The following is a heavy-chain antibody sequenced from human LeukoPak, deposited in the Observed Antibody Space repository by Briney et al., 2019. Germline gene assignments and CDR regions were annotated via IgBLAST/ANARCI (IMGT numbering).Heavy chain of an antibody. Sequence: PGRSLRLSCAASGFTFSSYWMHWVRQAPGKGLEWVSSISSSSSYIYYADSVKGRFTISRDNAKNSLYLQMNSLRAEDTVVYYCAREPYTSCYDYWGQGTLVTVSS. CDR3: AREPYTSCYDY. V-gene: IGHV3-21*01. J-gene: IGHJ4*02. CDR2: ISSSSSYI. CDR1: GFTFSSYW. D-gene: IGHD2-2*01.